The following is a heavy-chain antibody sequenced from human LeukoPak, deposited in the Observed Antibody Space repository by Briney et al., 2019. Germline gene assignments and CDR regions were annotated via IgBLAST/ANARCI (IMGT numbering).Heavy chain of an antibody. D-gene: IGHD3-22*01. J-gene: IGHJ4*02. CDR2: INSDGSST. V-gene: IGHV3-74*01. Sequence: GGSLRLSCAASGFTFSSYWMHWVRHAPGKGLVWVSRINSDGSSTSYADSVKGRFTISRDNAKNTLHLQMNSLRAEDTAVYYCAENYYDSSGYFGYWGQGTLVTVSS. CDR3: AENYYDSSGYFGY. CDR1: GFTFSSYW.